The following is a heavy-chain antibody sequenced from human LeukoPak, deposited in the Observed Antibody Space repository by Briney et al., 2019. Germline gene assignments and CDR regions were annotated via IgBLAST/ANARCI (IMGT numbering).Heavy chain of an antibody. CDR1: GYTFTAGYY. CDR2: INSYSGGT. V-gene: IGHV1-2*06. J-gene: IGHJ4*02. D-gene: IGHD3-10*01. CDR3: ARDDYGSGSPYYFDY. Sequence: SVKVSCTASGYTFTAGYYIHWVRQAPGQGLEWMGRINSYSGGTNYAQKFQGRVTITTDESTSTAYMELSSLRSEDTAVYYCARDDYGSGSPYYFDYWGQGTLVTVSS.